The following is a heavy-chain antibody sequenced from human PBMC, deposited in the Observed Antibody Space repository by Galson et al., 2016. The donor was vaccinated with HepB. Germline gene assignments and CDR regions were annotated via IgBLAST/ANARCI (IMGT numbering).Heavy chain of an antibody. CDR2: IYYSGIT. Sequence: SETLSLTCTVSGGSINGFYWNWIRQSPGGGLEWIGYIYYSGITNYNPSLKSRVSISIDTSKKQFSLKLTSVTPADTAVYYCARGGSNYGDFDYWGQGTLVTVSS. V-gene: IGHV4-59*01. CDR3: ARGGSNYGDFDY. D-gene: IGHD5-18*01. J-gene: IGHJ4*02. CDR1: GGSINGFY.